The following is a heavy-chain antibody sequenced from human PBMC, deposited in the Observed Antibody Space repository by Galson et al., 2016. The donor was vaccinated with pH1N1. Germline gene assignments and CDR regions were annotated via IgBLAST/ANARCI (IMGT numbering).Heavy chain of an antibody. D-gene: IGHD5-12*01. V-gene: IGHV3-30*04. Sequence: RLSCAASGFTFTSYAMHWVRQAPGKGLEWVAVILYDGTNEYYADSVKGRFTISRDKTQSTVYLQMNSLRTEDTAVYYCARDSEYSGHEGFHWAQGTLVIVSS. J-gene: IGHJ4*02. CDR1: GFTFTSYA. CDR3: ARDSEYSGHEGFH. CDR2: ILYDGTNE.